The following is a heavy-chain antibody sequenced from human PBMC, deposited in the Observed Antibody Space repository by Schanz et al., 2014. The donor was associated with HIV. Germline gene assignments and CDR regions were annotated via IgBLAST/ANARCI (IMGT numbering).Heavy chain of an antibody. V-gene: IGHV3-33*01. CDR1: GFTFSSYG. Sequence: QLQVVESGGGVVQPGRSLRLSCAASGFTFSSYGIHWVRQAPGKGLEWVALIWYDGSKKYYADSVKGRFTISRDNAKNSLYLQMNSLRAEDTAVYYCARDTADIVATITNYYYGMDVWGQGTTVTVSS. D-gene: IGHD5-12*01. J-gene: IGHJ6*02. CDR3: ARDTADIVATITNYYYGMDV. CDR2: IWYDGSKK.